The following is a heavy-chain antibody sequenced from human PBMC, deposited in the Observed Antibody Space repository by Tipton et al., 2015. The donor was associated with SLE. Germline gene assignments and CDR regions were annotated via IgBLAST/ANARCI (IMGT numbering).Heavy chain of an antibody. CDR1: GFTFSSYA. J-gene: IGHJ5*02. D-gene: IGHD2-15*01. V-gene: IGHV3-23*01. CDR2: ISGSGGST. CDR3: AKDREGYCSGGSCYFNWFDP. Sequence: SLRLSCAASGFTFSSYAMSWVRQAPGKGLEWVSAISGSGGSTYYADSVKGRFTISRDNSKNTLYLQMNSLRAEDTAVYYCAKDREGYCSGGSCYFNWFDPWGQGTLVTVSS.